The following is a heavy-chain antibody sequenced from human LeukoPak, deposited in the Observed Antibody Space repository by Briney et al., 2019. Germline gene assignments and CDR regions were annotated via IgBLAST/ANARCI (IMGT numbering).Heavy chain of an antibody. D-gene: IGHD3-3*01. Sequence: GGSLRLSCAASGFTFSSYSMNWVRQAPGKGLEWVSSISSSSSYIYYADSVKGRFTISRDNAKNSLYLQMNSLRAEDTAVYYCAKAGAYYDFWSPRWFDPWGQGTLVTVSS. CDR3: AKAGAYYDFWSPRWFDP. CDR1: GFTFSSYS. CDR2: ISSSSSYI. V-gene: IGHV3-21*04. J-gene: IGHJ5*02.